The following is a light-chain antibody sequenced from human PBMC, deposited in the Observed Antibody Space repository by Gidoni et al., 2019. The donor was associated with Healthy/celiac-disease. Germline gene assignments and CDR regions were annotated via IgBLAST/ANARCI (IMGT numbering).Light chain of an antibody. CDR2: GAS. J-gene: IGKJ2*01. V-gene: IGKV3-20*01. Sequence: EIVLTQSPGTLSLSPGERATISCRASQSVSSSYLAWYQQKPSQAPRLLIYGASSRATGIPDRFSGSGSGTDFTLTISRLEPEDFALYYCQQYGSSPGTFGQGTKLEIK. CDR1: QSVSSSY. CDR3: QQYGSSPGT.